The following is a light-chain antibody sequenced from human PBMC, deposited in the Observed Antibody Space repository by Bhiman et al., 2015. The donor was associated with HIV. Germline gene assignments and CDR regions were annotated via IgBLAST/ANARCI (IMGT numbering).Light chain of an antibody. CDR1: SSDIGSYNY. J-gene: IGLJ1*01. V-gene: IGLV2-14*03. CDR3: CSYTSSSTYV. CDR2: DVS. Sequence: QSALTQAASVSGSPGQSISISCTGSSSDIGSYNYVSWYQHHPGKAPTLLIYDVSERPSGISDRFSGSKSGNTASLTISGLQPEDEGDYYCCSYTSSSTYVFGTGTKVTVL.